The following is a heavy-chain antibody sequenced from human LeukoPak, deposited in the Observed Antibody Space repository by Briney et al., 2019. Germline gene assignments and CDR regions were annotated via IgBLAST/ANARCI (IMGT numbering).Heavy chain of an antibody. J-gene: IGHJ4*02. CDR1: GYTFTSYG. Sequence: ASVKVSCKASGYTFTSYGISWVRQAPGQGLEWMGWISAYNGNTNYAQKLQGRVTLATDTSTSTAYMELRSLTSDDTAVYYCARDTKTTTMAGGNDYWGQGTLVTVFS. V-gene: IGHV1-18*01. CDR2: ISAYNGNT. CDR3: ARDTKTTTMAGGNDY. D-gene: IGHD3-16*01.